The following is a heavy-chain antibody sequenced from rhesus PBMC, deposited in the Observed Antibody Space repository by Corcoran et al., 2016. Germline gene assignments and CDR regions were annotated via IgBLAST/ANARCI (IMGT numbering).Heavy chain of an antibody. CDR2: NRGRSGST. Sequence: QVQLQESGPGLVKPSETLSLTCAVSGGSFSGYYWGWIRQPPGKGLEWIGYNRGRSGSTHYNPPLKSRVTISTDTSKNQFSLKLSSVTAADTAVYYCARRYNWKGIDYWGQGVLVTVSS. J-gene: IGHJ4*01. D-gene: IGHD1-26*01. V-gene: IGHV4-165*01. CDR1: GGSFSGYY. CDR3: ARRYNWKGIDY.